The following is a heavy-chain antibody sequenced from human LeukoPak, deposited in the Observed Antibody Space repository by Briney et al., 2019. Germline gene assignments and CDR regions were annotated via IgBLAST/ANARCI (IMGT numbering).Heavy chain of an antibody. CDR1: GFTFGDYA. J-gene: IGHJ6*03. V-gene: IGHV3-49*04. CDR3: TRDPHIPLEWPSNYYYMDV. Sequence: PGGSLRLSCTASGFTFGDYAMSWVRQAPGKGLEWVGFIRSKAYGGTTEYAASVKGRFTISRDDSKSIAYFQMNSLKIEDTAVYYCTRDPHIPLEWPSNYYYMDVWGKGTTVTVSS. D-gene: IGHD3-3*01. CDR2: IRSKAYGGTT.